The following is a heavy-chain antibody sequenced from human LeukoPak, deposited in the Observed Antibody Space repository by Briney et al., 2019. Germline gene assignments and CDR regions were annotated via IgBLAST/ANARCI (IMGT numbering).Heavy chain of an antibody. CDR3: ARDQRYSYGYDN. V-gene: IGHV3-11*01. Sequence: PGGSLRLSCAASGFIFSDYYMTWIRQAPGKGLEWLSYISSSGSTIYYADSVKGRFTISRDNAKNSLYLQMNSLRAEDTAVYYCARDQRYSYGYDNWGQGTLVTVSS. J-gene: IGHJ4*02. CDR2: ISSSGSTI. CDR1: GFIFSDYY. D-gene: IGHD5-18*01.